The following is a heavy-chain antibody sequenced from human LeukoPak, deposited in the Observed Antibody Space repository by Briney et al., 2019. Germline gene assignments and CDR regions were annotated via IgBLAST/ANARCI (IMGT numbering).Heavy chain of an antibody. Sequence: GGSLRLSCAASGFAFRSFDMSWVRQAPGKGLEWVSSLSGSGDTTYYADSVKGRFTISRDNSKNTLYLQMNSLRAEDTAVYYCAKDAYRGWTVTSYYYYMDVWGKGTTVTVSS. D-gene: IGHD4-11*01. V-gene: IGHV3-23*01. J-gene: IGHJ6*03. CDR3: AKDAYRGWTVTSYYYYMDV. CDR1: GFAFRSFD. CDR2: LSGSGDTT.